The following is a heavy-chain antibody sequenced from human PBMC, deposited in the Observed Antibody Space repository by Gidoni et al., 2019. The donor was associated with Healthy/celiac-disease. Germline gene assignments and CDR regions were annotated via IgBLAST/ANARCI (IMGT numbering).Heavy chain of an antibody. J-gene: IGHJ6*02. V-gene: IGHV1-8*01. D-gene: IGHD2-2*02. CDR3: ASRGGYCSSTRCYNYYYYGMDV. Sequence: QVQLVQSGAEVKKPGASVKVSCKASGYTFTSYDINWVRQATGQGLEWMGWMNPNSGNTGYAQKFQGRVNMARNTSISKAYMELSSMRSEDTAVYYCASRGGYCSSTRCYNYYYYGMDVWGQGTTVTVSS. CDR1: GYTFTSYD. CDR2: MNPNSGNT.